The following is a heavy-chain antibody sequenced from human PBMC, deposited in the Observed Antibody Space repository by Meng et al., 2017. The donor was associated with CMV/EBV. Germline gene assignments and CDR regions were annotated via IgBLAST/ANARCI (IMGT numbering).Heavy chain of an antibody. CDR3: ARVMGPNRTPYYFDY. D-gene: IGHD1-14*01. Sequence: GQRREPGPGLVKPSQPLSLTRPVSGGSISSGDYYWSWIRQPPGKGLEWIGYIYYSGSTYYNPSLKSRVTISVDTSKNQFSLKLSSVTAADTAVYYCARVMGPNRTPYYFDYWGQGTLVTVSS. CDR2: IYYSGST. CDR1: GGSISSGDYY. J-gene: IGHJ4*02. V-gene: IGHV4-30-4*08.